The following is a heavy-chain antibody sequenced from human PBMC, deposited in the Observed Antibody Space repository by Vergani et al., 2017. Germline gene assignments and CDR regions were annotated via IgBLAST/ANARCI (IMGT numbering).Heavy chain of an antibody. J-gene: IGHJ4*02. V-gene: IGHV4-59*01. CDR2: SYYSGSP. CDR3: ARFSGFEIDY. D-gene: IGHD3-16*01. CDR1: GGSISSYY. Sequence: QVQLQESGPGLVKPSETLSLTCTVSGGSISSYYWGWIRQPPGKGLEWIGYSYYSGSPNYNPSLKSRVTISVDPSKNHFSLKLTSVTAADTAVYYCARFSGFEIDYWGQGTLVTVSS.